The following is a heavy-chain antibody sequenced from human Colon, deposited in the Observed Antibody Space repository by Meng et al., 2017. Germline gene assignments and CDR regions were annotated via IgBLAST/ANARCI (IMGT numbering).Heavy chain of an antibody. CDR1: CIPITSSNW. Sequence: VQAAGSGPGVAKASVTLSFTCAVCCIPITSSNWWSWVRQAPGEGMGWIGKIDLSGKTDYNPSLKSRVTISLDKTMNQLFLEVYFVTAADTARYYCARHLGWEFDYWGPGNLVTVSS. J-gene: IGHJ4*02. CDR3: ARHLGWEFDY. D-gene: IGHD6-19*01. V-gene: IGHV4-4*02. CDR2: IDLSGKT.